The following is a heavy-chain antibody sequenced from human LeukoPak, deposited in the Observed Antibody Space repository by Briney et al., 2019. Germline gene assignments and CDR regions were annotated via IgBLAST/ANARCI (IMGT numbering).Heavy chain of an antibody. D-gene: IGHD3-22*01. J-gene: IGHJ4*02. CDR1: GFTFSGYA. CDR2: MSGSGVSP. CDR3: AKANSPYYYDSSGYSTFDY. Sequence: GGSLRLSCAASGFTFSGYAMNWVRQAPGKGLEWVSGMSGSGVSPYYADSVKGRFTMSRDNSKNTLYLQMNSLRAEDTAVYYCAKANSPYYYDSSGYSTFDYWGQGTLVTVSS. V-gene: IGHV3-23*01.